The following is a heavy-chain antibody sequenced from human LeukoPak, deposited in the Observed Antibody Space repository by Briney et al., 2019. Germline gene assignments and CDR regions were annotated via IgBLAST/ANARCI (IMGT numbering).Heavy chain of an antibody. V-gene: IGHV3-23*01. D-gene: IGHD3-10*01. CDR3: AREALGFGEPPYYFDY. Sequence: GGSLRLSCVVSGFTFSNFFMSWVRQAPGKGLEWVSAISGGGGSTYYADSVQGRFSISRDNSNNTVYLQMSSLRAEDTAVYYCAREALGFGEPPYYFDYWGQGTLVTVSS. J-gene: IGHJ4*02. CDR1: GFTFSNFF. CDR2: ISGGGGST.